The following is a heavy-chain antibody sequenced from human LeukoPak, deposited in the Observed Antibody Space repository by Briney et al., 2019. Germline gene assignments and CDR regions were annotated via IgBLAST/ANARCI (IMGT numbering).Heavy chain of an antibody. V-gene: IGHV4-4*07. Sequence: PSETLSLTCTVSGGSISSYYWSWIRQPAGKGLEWIGRIYTSGSTNYNPSLRSRVTMSVDTSKNQFSLKLSSVTAADTAVYYCARDSPDIVVVPAAPNDYYYYMDVWGKGTTVTASS. J-gene: IGHJ6*03. CDR2: IYTSGST. CDR3: ARDSPDIVVVPAAPNDYYYYMDV. CDR1: GGSISSYY. D-gene: IGHD2-2*01.